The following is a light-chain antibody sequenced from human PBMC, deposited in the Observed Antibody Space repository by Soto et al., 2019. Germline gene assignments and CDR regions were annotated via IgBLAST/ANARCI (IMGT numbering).Light chain of an antibody. CDR1: QSVLYSSNNKNY. V-gene: IGKV4-1*01. J-gene: IGKJ1*01. CDR3: QQYHTTPWT. CDR2: WAS. Sequence: DIVMTQSPDSLAVSLGARATINYKSSQSVLYSSNNKNYLAWYQQKPGQPPKLVIKWASTRESGVPDRISGSGSGTDFTLTISSLQAEDVAVYYCQQYHTTPWTFGQGTKVEIK.